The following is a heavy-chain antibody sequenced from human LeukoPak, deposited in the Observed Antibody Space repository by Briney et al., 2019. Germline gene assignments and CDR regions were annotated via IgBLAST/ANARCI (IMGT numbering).Heavy chain of an antibody. J-gene: IGHJ5*02. D-gene: IGHD1-26*01. CDR2: INPNSGGT. CDR1: GYIFTTYG. CDR3: ARAEVGSPGRFDP. V-gene: IGHV1-2*02. Sequence: GASVKVSCQASGYIFTTYGINWLRQAPGQGLEWMGWINPNSGGTNYAQKFQGRVTMTRDTSISTAYMELSRLRSDDTAVYYCARAEVGSPGRFDPWGQGTLVTVSS.